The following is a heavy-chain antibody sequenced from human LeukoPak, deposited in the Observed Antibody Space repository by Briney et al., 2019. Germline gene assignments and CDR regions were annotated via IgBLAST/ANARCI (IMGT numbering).Heavy chain of an antibody. D-gene: IGHD3-10*01. Sequence: GGSLRLSCAASGFAFSTYGMNWVRQAPGKGLEWISYITSRSTTYYADSVRGRFTISRDNAKNSLYLEMNGLRDDDTAVYNCARRISGSYLDYWGKGTLVTVSS. CDR3: ARRISGSYLDY. V-gene: IGHV3-48*02. J-gene: IGHJ4*02. CDR1: GFAFSTYG. CDR2: ITSRSTT.